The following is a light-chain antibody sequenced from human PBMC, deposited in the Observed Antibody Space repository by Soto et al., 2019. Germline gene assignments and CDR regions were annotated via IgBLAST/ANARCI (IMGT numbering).Light chain of an antibody. CDR1: SSNIGAGYD. J-gene: IGLJ1*01. CDR3: QSYDSSLSGSDYV. CDR2: GNS. Sequence: SVLTQPPSVSGAPGQMVTISCTGSSSNIGAGYDVHWYQQLPGTAPKPLIYGNSNRPSGVPDRFSGSKSGTSASLAITGLQAEDEADYYCQSYDSSLSGSDYVFGTGTKVTVL. V-gene: IGLV1-40*01.